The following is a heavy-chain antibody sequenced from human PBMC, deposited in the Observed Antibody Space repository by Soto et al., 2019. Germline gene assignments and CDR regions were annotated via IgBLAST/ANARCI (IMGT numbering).Heavy chain of an antibody. J-gene: IGHJ4*02. CDR1: GFTFSSYG. Sequence: GGSLRLSCAASGFTFSSYGMHWVRQAPGKGLEWVAVIWYDGSNKYYADSVKGRFTISRDNSKNTLYLQMNSLRAEDTAVYYCARDPRDSSGYYIDYWGQGTLVTVSS. CDR2: IWYDGSNK. D-gene: IGHD3-22*01. V-gene: IGHV3-33*01. CDR3: ARDPRDSSGYYIDY.